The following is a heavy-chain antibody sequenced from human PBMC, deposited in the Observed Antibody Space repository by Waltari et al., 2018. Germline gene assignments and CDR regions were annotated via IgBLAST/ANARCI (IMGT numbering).Heavy chain of an antibody. CDR3: VKGGGSGWPFNY. J-gene: IGHJ4*02. CDR2: INQAGSEQ. D-gene: IGHD6-19*01. CDR1: GFRFSDSW. Sequence: EVQLVEAGGGLVQPGESLRLPCAASGFRFSDSWLSWVRQAPGRGLEWVANINQAGSEQNYVDSVKGRFTISRDNAKNSLYLQKNSLRVEDTAVYYCVKGGGSGWPFNYWGQGILVTVSS. V-gene: IGHV3-7*01.